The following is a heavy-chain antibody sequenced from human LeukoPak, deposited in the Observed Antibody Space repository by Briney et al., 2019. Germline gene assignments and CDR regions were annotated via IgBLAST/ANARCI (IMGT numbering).Heavy chain of an antibody. J-gene: IGHJ4*02. D-gene: IGHD3-22*01. Sequence: GGSLRLSCAASGFTFSSYWMNWVRQAPGKGLEWVSSISSSSSYIYYADSVKGRFTISRDNAKNSLYLQMNSLRAEDTAVYYCARAINYDSSGYYPTWFDYWGQGTLVTVSS. CDR3: ARAINYDSSGYYPTWFDY. CDR1: GFTFSSYW. CDR2: ISSSSSYI. V-gene: IGHV3-21*01.